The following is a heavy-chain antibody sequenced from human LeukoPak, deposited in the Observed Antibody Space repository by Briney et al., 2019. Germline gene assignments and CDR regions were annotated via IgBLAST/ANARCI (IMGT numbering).Heavy chain of an antibody. J-gene: IGHJ6*02. CDR2: MNPNSSNT. CDR1: GYTFTSYD. CDR3: ASLVVPAAIRRYGMDV. Sequence: GASVKVSCKASGYTFTSYDIDWVRQATGQGLEWMGWMNPNSSNTGYAQKFQGRVTMTRNTSISTAYMELSSLRSEDTAVYYCASLVVPAAIRRYGMDVWGQGATVTVS. D-gene: IGHD2-2*02. V-gene: IGHV1-8*01.